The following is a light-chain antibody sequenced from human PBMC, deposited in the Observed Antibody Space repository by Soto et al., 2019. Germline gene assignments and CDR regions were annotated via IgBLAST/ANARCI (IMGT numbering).Light chain of an antibody. V-gene: IGKV3-20*01. CDR3: QQYGSSSGWT. J-gene: IGKJ1*01. Sequence: EIVLTQSPGTLSLSPGERSTLSCRASQSVSNNYLAWYQQKPGQAPRLLIYGASNRATGIPDRFSGSGSGTDFTLTIRRLEPEDFAVYYCQQYGSSSGWTFGQGTKVDIK. CDR1: QSVSNNY. CDR2: GAS.